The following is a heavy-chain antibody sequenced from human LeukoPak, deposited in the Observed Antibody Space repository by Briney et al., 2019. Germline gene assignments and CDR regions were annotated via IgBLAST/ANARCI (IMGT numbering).Heavy chain of an antibody. J-gene: IGHJ4*02. CDR2: IHYTGSI. Sequence: SETLSLTCAVSGDSIRAYYWSWVRQPPGKGLEWIAYIHYTGSINYNPSLKSRVTISMDTSKSQFSLHVNSVTAADTAVYYCARYGVSPANYFDFWGQGTLVTVSS. CDR3: ARYGVSPANYFDF. D-gene: IGHD4-17*01. CDR1: GDSIRAYY. V-gene: IGHV4-59*08.